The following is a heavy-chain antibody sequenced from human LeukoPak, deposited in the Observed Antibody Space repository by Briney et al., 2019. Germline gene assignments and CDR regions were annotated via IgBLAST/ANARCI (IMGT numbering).Heavy chain of an antibody. D-gene: IGHD1-26*01. CDR1: GVTFSSYW. CDR3: ARALPAGWEEATAFDY. Sequence: PGGSLRLSCAASGVTFSSYWMSWVRQAPGKGLEWVANIKQDGSEKYYVDSVKGRFTISRDNAKNSLYLQMNSLRAEDTAVYYCARALPAGWEEATAFDYWGQGTLVTVSS. V-gene: IGHV3-7*01. CDR2: IKQDGSEK. J-gene: IGHJ4*02.